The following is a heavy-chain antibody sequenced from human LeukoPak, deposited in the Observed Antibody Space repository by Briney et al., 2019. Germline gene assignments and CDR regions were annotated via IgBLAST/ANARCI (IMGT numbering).Heavy chain of an antibody. CDR2: IYNSGST. V-gene: IGHV4-39*01. CDR3: ARREYYDSSGYR. Sequence: PSETLSLTCTVSGGSISSSSYYWGWIRQPPAKGLEWIGSIYNSGSTYYNPSLKSRVTISVDTSKNQFSLKLSSVTAADTAVYFCARREYYDSSGYRWGQGTLVTVSS. D-gene: IGHD3-22*01. CDR1: GGSISSSSYY. J-gene: IGHJ4*02.